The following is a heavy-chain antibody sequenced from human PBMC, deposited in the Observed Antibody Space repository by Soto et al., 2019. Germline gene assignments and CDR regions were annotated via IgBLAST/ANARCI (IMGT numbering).Heavy chain of an antibody. J-gene: IGHJ6*03. Sequence: SETLSLTCTVSGGSISSYYWSWIRQPPGKGLEWIGYIYYSGSTNYNPSLKSRVTISVDTSKNQFSLKLSSVTAADTAVYYCARIATNNDFWSGYYPYYYYYYYYIDVWVKGTTVTVS. CDR2: IYYSGST. D-gene: IGHD3-3*01. V-gene: IGHV4-59*01. CDR1: GGSISSYY. CDR3: ARIATNNDFWSGYYPYYYYYYYYIDV.